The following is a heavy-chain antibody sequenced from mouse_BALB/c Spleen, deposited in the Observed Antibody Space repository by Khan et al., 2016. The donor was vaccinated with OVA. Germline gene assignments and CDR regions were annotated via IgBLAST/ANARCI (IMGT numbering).Heavy chain of an antibody. D-gene: IGHD4-1*01. CDR2: ISSSGST. CDR3: ASELGRYYAMDY. Sequence: VQLQQSGPGLVKPSQSLSLTCTVTGYSITRDYAWNWIRQFPGNKLEWMVYISSSGSTSYNPSLKSRISITRDTSKNQFFLQLNSVTTEDTATYYCASELGRYYAMDYWGQGTSVTVSS. J-gene: IGHJ4*01. CDR1: GYSITRDYA. V-gene: IGHV3-2*02.